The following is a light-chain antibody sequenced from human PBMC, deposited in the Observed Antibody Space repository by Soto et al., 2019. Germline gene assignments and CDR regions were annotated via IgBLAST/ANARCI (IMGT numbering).Light chain of an antibody. V-gene: IGLV1-44*01. CDR1: NSNIGSNT. CDR3: AAWDDSLNGRV. Sequence: QSVLTQPPSASGTPGQRVTISCSGSNSNIGSNTVNWYQQLQGTAPKLLIYYDNLRPSGVPDRISSSKSGTTASLAISGLQSDDEADYYCAAWDDSLNGRVFGTGTKVTVL. J-gene: IGLJ1*01. CDR2: YDN.